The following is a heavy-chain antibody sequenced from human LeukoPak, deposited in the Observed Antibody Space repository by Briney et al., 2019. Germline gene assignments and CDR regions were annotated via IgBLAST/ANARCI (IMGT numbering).Heavy chain of an antibody. CDR2: IYYSGST. CDR3: ARHLAIYDSGGYYYERGRYYFDF. D-gene: IGHD3-22*01. Sequence: SETLSLTCTVSGGSISSSSYYWGWIRQPPGKGLEWIVTIYYSGSTYYNPSLKSRITISVDTSKNQFSLKLSSVTAADTAVYYCARHLAIYDSGGYYYERGRYYFDFWGQGALVTVSS. J-gene: IGHJ4*02. CDR1: GGSISSSSYY. V-gene: IGHV4-39*01.